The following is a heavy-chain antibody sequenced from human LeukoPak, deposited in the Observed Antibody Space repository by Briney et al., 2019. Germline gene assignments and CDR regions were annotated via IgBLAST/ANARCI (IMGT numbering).Heavy chain of an antibody. CDR3: ARKTDSSGSGDY. V-gene: IGHV3-23*01. J-gene: IGHJ4*02. CDR2: ISGSGGST. Sequence: PGGSLRLSCAASGFTFSSYAMSWVRQAPGKGLEWVSAISGSGGSTYYADSVKGRFTISRDNSKNTLYLQMNSLRAEDTAVYYCARKTDSSGSGDYWGQGTLVTVSS. CDR1: GFTFSSYA. D-gene: IGHD3-22*01.